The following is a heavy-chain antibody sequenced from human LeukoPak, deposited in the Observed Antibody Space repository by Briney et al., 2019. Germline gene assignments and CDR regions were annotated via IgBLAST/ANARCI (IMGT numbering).Heavy chain of an antibody. CDR1: GDSVSSKSVS. V-gene: IGHV6-1*01. D-gene: IGHD2-15*01. CDR2: TRYRSTWNT. Sequence: SQTLSLTCAISGDSVSSKSVSWNWVRQSPSRGLEYLGRTRYRSTWNTFYSLSVQGRITINADTSRNQVSLRLNSVTPEDTALYYCVRDFSWAFDYWGQGTLVTVSS. CDR3: VRDFSWAFDY. J-gene: IGHJ4*02.